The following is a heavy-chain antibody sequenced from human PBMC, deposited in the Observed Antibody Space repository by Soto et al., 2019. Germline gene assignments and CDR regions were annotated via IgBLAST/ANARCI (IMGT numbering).Heavy chain of an antibody. V-gene: IGHV4-61*01. CDR2: ISYNGRT. J-gene: IGHJ4*02. CDR3: ARDPCGSDCYSGLDY. D-gene: IGHD2-21*02. CDR1: AGSITGDSYY. Sequence: SETLSLTCNVSAGSITGDSYYWTWIRQPPGRGLEWLGYISYNGRTNYNPSLKSRVTISVDTSRKQFFLRLTSVTAADTAIYYCARDPCGSDCYSGLDYWGQGSLVTVSS.